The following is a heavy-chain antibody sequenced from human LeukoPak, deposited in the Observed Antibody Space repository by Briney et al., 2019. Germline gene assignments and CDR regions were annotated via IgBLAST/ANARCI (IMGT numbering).Heavy chain of an antibody. CDR3: ATGRYQLLYDWFDP. V-gene: IGHV1-24*01. CDR2: FDPEGGET. D-gene: IGHD2-2*02. CDR1: GYTLTELS. J-gene: IGHJ5*02. Sequence: ASVKVSCKVSGYTLTELSMHWVRQAPGKGLEWMGGFDPEGGETIYAQKFQGRVTMTEDTSTDTAYMELSSLRSEDTAVYYCATGRYQLLYDWFDPWGQGTLVTVSS.